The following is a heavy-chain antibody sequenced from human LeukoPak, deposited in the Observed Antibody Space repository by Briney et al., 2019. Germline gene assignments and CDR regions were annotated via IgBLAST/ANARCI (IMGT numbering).Heavy chain of an antibody. V-gene: IGHV3-48*01. J-gene: IGHJ2*01. CDR3: AALRGLQNWYFDL. D-gene: IGHD3-10*01. Sequence: GGSLRLSCAASGSTFSSYNINWVRQAPGKGLEWVSYISSGSGTIYYADSVKGRFTISRDNAKNSLFLQMYSLRAEDTAVYYCAALRGLQNWYFDLWGRGTLVTVSS. CDR2: ISSGSGTI. CDR1: GSTFSSYN.